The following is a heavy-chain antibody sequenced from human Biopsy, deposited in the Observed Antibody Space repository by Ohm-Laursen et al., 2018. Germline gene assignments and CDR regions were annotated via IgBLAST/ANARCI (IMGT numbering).Heavy chain of an antibody. Sequence: TLSLTCTVSGGSIGDSGDYWSWIRQPPGKGLEWIGYISDTGTTNYNPSLRGRVAMLVDTSKNQFSLQLTSVTAADTAMFFCARLFRLDDYWNDDPPDGFDVWGQGTMVTVSS. D-gene: IGHD3-3*01. CDR1: GGSIGDSGDY. CDR2: ISDTGTT. J-gene: IGHJ3*01. CDR3: ARLFRLDDYWNDDPPDGFDV. V-gene: IGHV4-61*08.